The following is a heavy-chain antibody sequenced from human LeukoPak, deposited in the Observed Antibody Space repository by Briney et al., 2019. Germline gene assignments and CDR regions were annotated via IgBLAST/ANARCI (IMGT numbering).Heavy chain of an antibody. V-gene: IGHV3-23*01. J-gene: IGHJ4*02. CDR1: GFTFSSYA. Sequence: PGGSLRLSCAAPGFTFSSYAMSWVRQAPGKGLEWVSAISGSGGSTYYADSVKGRFTISRDNSKNTLYLQMNSLRAEDTAVYYCAKHVVGIEGYFDYWGQGTLVTVSS. D-gene: IGHD1-26*01. CDR3: AKHVVGIEGYFDY. CDR2: ISGSGGST.